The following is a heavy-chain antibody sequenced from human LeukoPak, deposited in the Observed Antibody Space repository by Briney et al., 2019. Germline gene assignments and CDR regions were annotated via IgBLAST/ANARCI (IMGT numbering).Heavy chain of an antibody. Sequence: PGRSLRLSCAASGFSFSNYGMHWVRQAPGKGLEWVAVVSNDGSNKNYAESVKGRFTISRDSATNSLFLQMNSLRDEDTAVYYCARGRPAAAYFDSWGQGTLVTVSS. V-gene: IGHV3-30*03. D-gene: IGHD6-13*01. CDR1: GFSFSNYG. CDR3: ARGRPAAAYFDS. CDR2: VSNDGSNK. J-gene: IGHJ4*02.